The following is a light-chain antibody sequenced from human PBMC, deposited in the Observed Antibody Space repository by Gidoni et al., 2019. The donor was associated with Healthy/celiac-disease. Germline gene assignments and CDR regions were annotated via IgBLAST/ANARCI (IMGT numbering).Light chain of an antibody. CDR2: WAS. V-gene: IGKV4-1*01. Sequence: DIVRMRSPASLAVSLGEGATINCKSSQSVLYNSNNENYLAWYQQKPGQPPKLLIYWASTRESGVPDRFSGSGSGTDFTLTISSLQAEDVAVYYCQQYYSTPQTFGQGTKVEIK. J-gene: IGKJ1*01. CDR1: QSVLYNSNNENY. CDR3: QQYYSTPQT.